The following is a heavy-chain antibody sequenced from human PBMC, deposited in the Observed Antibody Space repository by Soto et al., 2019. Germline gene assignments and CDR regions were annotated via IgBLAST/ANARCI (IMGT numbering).Heavy chain of an antibody. CDR2: IIPIFGTA. CDR1: GGTFSSYA. J-gene: IGHJ2*01. V-gene: IGHV1-69*01. Sequence: QVQLVQSGAEVKKPGSSVKVSCKASGGTFSSYAISWVRQAPGQGLEWMGGIIPIFGTANYAQKFQGRVTITADESMSTAYMELSSLRSEDTAVYYCARVYDSSGYYSPYWYFDLWGRGTLVTVSS. CDR3: ARVYDSSGYYSPYWYFDL. D-gene: IGHD3-22*01.